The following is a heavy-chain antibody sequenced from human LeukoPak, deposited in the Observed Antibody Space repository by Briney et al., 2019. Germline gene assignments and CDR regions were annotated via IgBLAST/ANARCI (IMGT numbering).Heavy chain of an antibody. CDR2: INHSGST. CDR1: GGSFSGYY. D-gene: IGHD5-18*01. Sequence: SETLSLTCAVYGGSFSGYYWSWIRQPPGKGLEWIGEINHSGSTNYNPPLKSRVTISVDTSKNQFSLKLSSVTAADTAVYYCARGRVDTAMVYYYYYGMDVWGQGTTVTVSS. CDR3: ARGRVDTAMVYYYYYGMDV. V-gene: IGHV4-34*01. J-gene: IGHJ6*02.